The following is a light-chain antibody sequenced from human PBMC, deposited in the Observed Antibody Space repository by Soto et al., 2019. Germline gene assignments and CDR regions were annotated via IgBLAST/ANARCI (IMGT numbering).Light chain of an antibody. CDR1: QSVSRY. J-gene: IGKJ2*01. CDR2: DAS. V-gene: IGKV3-20*01. Sequence: EIVLTQSPATLSLSPGERATLSCRASQSVSRYLAWYQQKPGQAPRLLIYDASNRATGLPDRFSGSGSGTDFTLTISRLEPEDFAVYYCQQYGSSNTFGQGTKLEIK. CDR3: QQYGSSNT.